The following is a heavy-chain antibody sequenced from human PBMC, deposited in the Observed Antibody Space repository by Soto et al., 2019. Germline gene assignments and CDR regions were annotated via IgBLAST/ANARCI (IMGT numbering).Heavy chain of an antibody. CDR3: AKVLLTYTSGWYHPHFDL. Sequence: GGSLRLSCAASGFTFSSYVMHWVRQAPGKGLEWVAVVSNDGSNKDYADSVKGRFTISRDNSKNTLYLQMNSLRAEDTAVYYCAKVLLTYTSGWYHPHFDLWGQGSLVTVSS. J-gene: IGHJ4*02. V-gene: IGHV3-30*18. CDR1: GFTFSSYV. D-gene: IGHD6-19*01. CDR2: VSNDGSNK.